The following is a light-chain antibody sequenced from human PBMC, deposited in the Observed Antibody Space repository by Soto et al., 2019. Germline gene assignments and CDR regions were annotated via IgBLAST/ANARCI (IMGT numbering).Light chain of an antibody. CDR2: GAS. CDR1: QSVISDY. CDR3: QQYGSSPYT. V-gene: IGKV3-20*01. Sequence: EIVLTQSPGTLSLSPGERATLSCRASQSVISDYLAWYQQKPGQAPRLLLYGASNRATGIPDRFSGSGSGTDFTLTISRLEPEYFAVYSCQQYGSSPYTFGQGTKLEI. J-gene: IGKJ2*01.